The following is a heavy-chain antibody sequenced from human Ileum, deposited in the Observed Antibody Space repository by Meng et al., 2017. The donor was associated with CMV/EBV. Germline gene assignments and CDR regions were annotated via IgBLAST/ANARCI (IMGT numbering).Heavy chain of an antibody. J-gene: IGHJ4*02. D-gene: IGHD7-27*01. V-gene: IGHV3-33*06. CDR2: VWYDGSNK. CDR1: GCTFRTYG. Sequence: SGCTFRTYGMHWVRQAPGKGLEWVAIVWYDGSNKYYADSVKGRFTISRHNSKNTLDLQMNSLRVEDTAIYYCAKDWRANWGSDYFDYWGQGTLVTVSS. CDR3: AKDWRANWGSDYFDY.